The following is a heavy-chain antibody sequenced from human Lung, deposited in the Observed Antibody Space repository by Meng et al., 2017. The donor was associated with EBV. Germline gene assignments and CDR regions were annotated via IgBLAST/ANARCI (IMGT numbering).Heavy chain of an antibody. CDR1: GFSLDTSGVA. CDR3: VHTSTPSSWQPDF. J-gene: IGHJ4*02. D-gene: IGHD6-13*01. Sequence: QITLKESVPALMKPRQTLPLTCGFSGFSLDTSGVAVGWIRQPPGKPLEWLALIYWDDDKRYSPSLETRLTITRGPSRNQVTLRMTNVDPADTGTYFCVHTSTPSSWQPDFWGQGTLVTVSS. CDR2: IYWDDDK. V-gene: IGHV2-5*02.